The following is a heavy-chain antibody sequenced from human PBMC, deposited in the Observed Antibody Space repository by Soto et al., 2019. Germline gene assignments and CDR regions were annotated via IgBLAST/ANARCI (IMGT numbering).Heavy chain of an antibody. Sequence: GGSLRLSCAASGFTFSGSAMHWVRQASGKGLEWVGRIRSKANNYATAYGASVKGRFTISRDDSKNTAYLQMNSLKTEDTAVYYCSRQASDFWSGKPQYYMDVWGKGTMVTVSS. CDR2: IRSKANNYAT. J-gene: IGHJ6*03. D-gene: IGHD3-3*01. CDR3: SRQASDFWSGKPQYYMDV. V-gene: IGHV3-73*01. CDR1: GFTFSGSA.